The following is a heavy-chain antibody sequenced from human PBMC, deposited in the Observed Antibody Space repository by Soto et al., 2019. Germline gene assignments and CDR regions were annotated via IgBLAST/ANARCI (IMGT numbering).Heavy chain of an antibody. V-gene: IGHV3-64*02. CDR2: ISSNGGST. CDR1: GFTFSNSA. Sequence: EVQLVESGEDLVQPGGSLRLSCVASGFTFSNSAMYWVRQAPGKGLECVSSISSNGGSTYYADSVKGRFTISRHNSKNTLYLQMGSLRADDMAVYYCATVGNYGNFDYWGQGTLVTVSS. CDR3: ATVGNYGNFDY. J-gene: IGHJ4*02. D-gene: IGHD3-10*01.